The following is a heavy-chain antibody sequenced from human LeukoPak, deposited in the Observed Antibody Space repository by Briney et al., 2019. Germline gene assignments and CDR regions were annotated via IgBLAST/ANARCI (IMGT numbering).Heavy chain of an antibody. CDR2: MNPNSGNT. V-gene: IGHV1-8*01. D-gene: IGHD3-9*01. Sequence: ASVKVSCTASGYTFTSYDINWVRQATGQGLEWMGWMNPNSGNTGYAQKFQGRVTMTRNTSISTAYMELSSLRSEDTAVYYCARHTRRVLRYFDWFQGSDAFDIWGQGTMVTVSS. J-gene: IGHJ3*02. CDR3: ARHTRRVLRYFDWFQGSDAFDI. CDR1: GYTFTSYD.